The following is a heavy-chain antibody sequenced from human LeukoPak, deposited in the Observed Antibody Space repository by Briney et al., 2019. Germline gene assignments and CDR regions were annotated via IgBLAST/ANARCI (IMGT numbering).Heavy chain of an antibody. J-gene: IGHJ6*02. CDR3: ATDGGSITMVRGVTSRFYYYYGMDV. CDR2: FDPEDGET. V-gene: IGHV1-24*01. Sequence: GASVKVSCRVSGYTLTELCMHWVRQAPGKGLEWMGGFDPEDGETIYAQKFQGRVTMTEDTSTDTAYMELSSLRSEDTAVYYCATDGGSITMVRGVTSRFYYYYGMDVWGQGTTVTVSS. CDR1: GYTLTELC. D-gene: IGHD3-10*01.